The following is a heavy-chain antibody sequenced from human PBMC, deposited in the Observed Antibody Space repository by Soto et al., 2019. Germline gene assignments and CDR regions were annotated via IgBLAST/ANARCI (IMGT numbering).Heavy chain of an antibody. D-gene: IGHD3-9*01. CDR1: AGTISPYD. CDR2: IYYSGST. J-gene: IGHJ4*01. CDR3: VGGVYDILTGYYTFEF. Sequence: SEELSLTNTVSAGTISPYDQRLSRQPPGKGLECIGYIYYSGSTNYNPSLKSRVTISVDTSKNQFSLKLSSVTAADTAVFYCVGGVYDILTGYYTFEFWGPGTLVIVS. V-gene: IGHV4-59*08.